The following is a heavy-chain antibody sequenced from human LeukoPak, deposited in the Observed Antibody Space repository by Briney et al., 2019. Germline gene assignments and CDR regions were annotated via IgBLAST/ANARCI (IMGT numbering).Heavy chain of an antibody. CDR1: GFTFSSYA. Sequence: PGGSLRLSCAASGFTFSSYAMHWVRQAPGKGLVWVSRINSDGSSTSYADSVKGRFTISRDNAKNTLYLQMNSLRAEDTAVYYCARVVSGWSGYEDYYYYYGMDVWGQGTTVTVSS. CDR3: ARVVSGWSGYEDYYYYYGMDV. V-gene: IGHV3-74*01. CDR2: INSDGSST. J-gene: IGHJ6*02. D-gene: IGHD3-3*01.